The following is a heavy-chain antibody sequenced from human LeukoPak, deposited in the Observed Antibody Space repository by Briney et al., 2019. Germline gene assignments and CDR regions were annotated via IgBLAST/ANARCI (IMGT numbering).Heavy chain of an antibody. CDR1: GYTFTSYD. CDR3: TRGASDYWGEYYFDY. V-gene: IGHV1-8*01. Sequence: ASVKVSCKASGYTFTSYDINWVRQATGQGLEWMGWMNPNSGNTGYAQKFQGRVTMTRNASISAAYMELSSLTAGDAAVYYCTRGASDYWGEYYFDYWGQGSLVTVSS. J-gene: IGHJ4*02. D-gene: IGHD7-27*01. CDR2: MNPNSGNT.